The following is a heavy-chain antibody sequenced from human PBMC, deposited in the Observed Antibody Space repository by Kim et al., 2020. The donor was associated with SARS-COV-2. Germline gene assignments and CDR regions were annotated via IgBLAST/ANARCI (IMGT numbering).Heavy chain of an antibody. V-gene: IGHV1-8*01. J-gene: IGHJ4*02. D-gene: IGHD6-19*01. Sequence: GYAQKFQGRVTMTRNTSISTAYMELSSLRSEDAAVYYCAREAGYSSGWSIWGQGTLVTVSS. CDR3: AREAGYSSGWSI.